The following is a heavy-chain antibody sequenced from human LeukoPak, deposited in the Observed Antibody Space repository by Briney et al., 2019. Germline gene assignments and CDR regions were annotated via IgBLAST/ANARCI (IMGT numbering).Heavy chain of an antibody. CDR3: ARDRREHIVVVTAIRSYYYYGMDV. Sequence: SVKVSCKASGGTFSSYAISWVRQAPGQGLEWMGGIIPIFGTANYAQKFQGRVTITADESTSTAYMELSSLRSEDTAVYYCARDRREHIVVVTAIRSYYYYGMDVWGQGTTVTVSS. J-gene: IGHJ6*02. CDR2: IIPIFGTA. CDR1: GGTFSSYA. V-gene: IGHV1-69*13. D-gene: IGHD2-21*02.